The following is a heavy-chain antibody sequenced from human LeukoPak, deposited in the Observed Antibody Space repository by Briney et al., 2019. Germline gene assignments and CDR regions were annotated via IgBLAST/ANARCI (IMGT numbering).Heavy chain of an antibody. CDR3: SIKYKTAYDILTHFDY. D-gene: IGHD3-9*01. CDR2: ISSRCSTI. Sequence: GGSVRLSCAASGFTFSSYEMNWVRPGPGNGLDGVSYISSRCSTIYYADTVKGQFTISRDNANNSLSLQMNSLRAEDTAVYYCSIKYKTAYDILTHFDYWGQGTLVTVSS. J-gene: IGHJ4*02. V-gene: IGHV3-48*03. CDR1: GFTFSSYE.